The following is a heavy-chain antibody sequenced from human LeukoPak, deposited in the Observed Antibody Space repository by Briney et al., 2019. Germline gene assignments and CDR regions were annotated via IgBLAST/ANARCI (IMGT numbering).Heavy chain of an antibody. V-gene: IGHV1-69*13. CDR3: ARGLYCSSSTSCYDYGMDV. CDR1: GGTFRSYG. Sequence: SVKVSCKASGGTFRSYGLNWVRQAPGQGLEWMGGIIPILGTAKYAQKLQGRVTITADESTSTGYTELSSLRSEDTAVYYGARGLYCSSSTSCYDYGMDVWGQRTTVTVSS. D-gene: IGHD2-2*01. J-gene: IGHJ6*02. CDR2: IIPILGTA.